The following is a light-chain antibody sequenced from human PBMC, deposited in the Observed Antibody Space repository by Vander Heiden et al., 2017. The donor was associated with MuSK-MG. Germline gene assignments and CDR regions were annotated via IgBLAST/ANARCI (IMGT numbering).Light chain of an antibody. CDR1: QSLLHSNGYNY. V-gene: IGKV2-28*01. CDR2: LGS. CDR3: IQGLQTPPVT. Sequence: DIVMTQSPLSLPVTPGEPASISCRSNQSLLHSNGYNYLDWYLQKPGQSPQLLIYLGSNRASGVPDRFRGSGSGTDFTLKISRVEAEDVGVYYCIQGLQTPPVTFGPGTRVHIK. J-gene: IGKJ3*01.